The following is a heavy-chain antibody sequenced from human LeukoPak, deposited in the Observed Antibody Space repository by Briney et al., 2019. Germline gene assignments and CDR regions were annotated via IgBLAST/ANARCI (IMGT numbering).Heavy chain of an antibody. CDR3: AKKRPDCGMDV. CDR1: GFTFRNYG. V-gene: IGHV3-23*01. J-gene: IGHJ6*02. Sequence: GGSLRLSCAASGFTFRNYGMSWVRQAPGKGLAWVSTISASGGGTYYADSVKGRFTISRDNSNNTMYVQMNSLRADDTAVYYCAKKRPDCGMDVWGQGTTVTVSS. CDR2: ISASGGGT.